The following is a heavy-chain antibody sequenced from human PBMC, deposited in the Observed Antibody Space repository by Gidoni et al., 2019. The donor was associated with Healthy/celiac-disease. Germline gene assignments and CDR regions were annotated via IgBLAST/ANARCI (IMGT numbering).Heavy chain of an antibody. J-gene: IGHJ3*02. V-gene: IGHV4-61*02. D-gene: IGHD3-16*01. Sequence: QVQLQESGPGRGKPSQTRSLTGTVAGGSIRSGSYYWSWIRQHAGKGLEWIGRIYTSGSTNYTPSLKSRVTIPVATSKNQFSLKLRSVTAADTAVYYCATLRRRGAFDIWGQGTMVTVSS. CDR1: GGSIRSGSYY. CDR2: IYTSGST. CDR3: ATLRRRGAFDI.